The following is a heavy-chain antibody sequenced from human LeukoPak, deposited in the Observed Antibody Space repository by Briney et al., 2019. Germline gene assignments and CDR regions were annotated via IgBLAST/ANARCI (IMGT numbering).Heavy chain of an antibody. CDR3: ARVILVPADIRHGMDV. D-gene: IGHD2-2*01. CDR1: GGCFSGYY. CDR2: INHSGST. Sequence: SETLSLTCAVYGGCFSGYYWSWIRQPPGKGLEWIGEINHSGSTNYNQSLKSRVTISVDTSKNQFSLKLSYVTAADTAVYYCARVILVPADIRHGMDVWGKGTTVTVSS. J-gene: IGHJ6*04. V-gene: IGHV4-34*01.